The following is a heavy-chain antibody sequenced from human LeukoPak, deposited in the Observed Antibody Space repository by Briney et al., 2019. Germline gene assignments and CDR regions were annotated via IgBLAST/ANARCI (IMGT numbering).Heavy chain of an antibody. D-gene: IGHD5-24*01. CDR3: AKDGGLHLYYYYNYMDI. CDR2: IRYDGSYE. CDR1: GFTFNSYG. V-gene: IGHV3-30*02. J-gene: IGHJ6*03. Sequence: GGSLRLSCAASGFTFNSYGMHWVRQAPGKGLEWVAFIRYDGSYEYYADSVKGRFTISRDNSKTTLYLQMNSLRSEDTAVYYCAKDGGLHLYYYYNYMDIWGKGTTVTVSS.